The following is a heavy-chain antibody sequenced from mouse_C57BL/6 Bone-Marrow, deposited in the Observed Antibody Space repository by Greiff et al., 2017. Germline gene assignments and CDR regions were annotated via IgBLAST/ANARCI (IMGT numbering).Heavy chain of an antibody. CDR3: TCYDYDVGAWFAY. D-gene: IGHD2-4*01. CDR2: IFPGNSDT. Sequence: EVQLQQSGTVLARPGASVKMSCKTSGYTFTSCWMHWVKQRPGQGLEWIGAIFPGNSDTSYNQKFKGKAKLTAVTSASTAYMELSSLTNEDSAVYYCTCYDYDVGAWFAYWGQGTLVTVSA. CDR1: GYTFTSCW. J-gene: IGHJ3*01. V-gene: IGHV1-5*01.